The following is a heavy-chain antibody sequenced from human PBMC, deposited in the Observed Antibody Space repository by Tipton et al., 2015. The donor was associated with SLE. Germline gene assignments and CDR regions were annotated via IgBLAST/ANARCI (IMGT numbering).Heavy chain of an antibody. J-gene: IGHJ6*02. CDR1: GVSMRRKTYY. CDR3: ARKGGSSSWYVDYYGMDV. D-gene: IGHD6-13*01. CDR2: LYSSGST. V-gene: IGHV4-39*01. Sequence: TLSLTCTVSGVSMRRKTYYWGWIRQPPGKGLEWIVSLYSSGSTYYNPSLDSRAFVSIDTSRNQFSLRLTSVTAADTAVYYCARKGGSSSWYVDYYGMDVWGQGTTVTVSS.